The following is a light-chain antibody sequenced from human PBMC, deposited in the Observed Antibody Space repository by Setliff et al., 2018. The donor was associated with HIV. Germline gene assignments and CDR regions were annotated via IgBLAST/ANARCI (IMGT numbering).Light chain of an antibody. Sequence: SWGPVPAVTISCTGTSGDVGGYNYVSWYQQHPGKAPKLMIYEITKRPSGVPDRFSGSKSGNTASLTVSGLQTEDEADYYCCSYASSNSFVFGTGTKVTVL. CDR1: SGDVGGYNY. J-gene: IGLJ1*01. V-gene: IGLV2-8*01. CDR3: CSYASSNSFV. CDR2: EIT.